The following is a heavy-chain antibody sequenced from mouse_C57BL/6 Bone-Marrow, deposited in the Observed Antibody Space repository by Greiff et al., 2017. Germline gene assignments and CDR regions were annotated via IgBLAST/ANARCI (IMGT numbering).Heavy chain of an antibody. CDR1: GYTFTSYW. CDR3: ARRGGSMDYYAMDY. V-gene: IGHV1-55*01. CDR2: IYPGSGST. J-gene: IGHJ4*01. D-gene: IGHD1-1*02. Sequence: VQLQQPGAELVKPGASVKMSCKASGYTFTSYWITWVKQRPGQGLEWIGDIYPGSGSTNYNEKFKSKATLTVDTSSSTADMQLSSLTSEDSAVYYCARRGGSMDYYAMDYWGQGTSVTVSS.